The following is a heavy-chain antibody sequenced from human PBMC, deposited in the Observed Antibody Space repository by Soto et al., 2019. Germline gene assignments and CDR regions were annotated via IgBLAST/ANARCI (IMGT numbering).Heavy chain of an antibody. V-gene: IGHV3-21*01. CDR2: ISSSGSYI. CDR1: VFTFISHS. Sequence: GGSLRLSCASSVFTFISHSMNWVRQAPGKGLEWVSSISSSGSYIYYADSLKGRFAISRDNAKNSLYLQMNSLRAEDTAVYYCASIPGGPPLRYFDYWGQGTLVTVSS. CDR3: ASIPGGPPLRYFDY. J-gene: IGHJ4*02. D-gene: IGHD3-10*01.